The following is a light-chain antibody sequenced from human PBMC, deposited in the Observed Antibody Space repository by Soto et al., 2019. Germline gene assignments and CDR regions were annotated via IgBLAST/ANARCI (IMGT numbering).Light chain of an antibody. CDR2: DVA. CDR3: VSYTSSTTYV. J-gene: IGLJ1*01. CDR1: SSDVGGSNF. Sequence: QSVLTQPASVSDSPGQSITISCTGTSSDVGGSNFVSWYQQHPGKPPKLIIYDVANRPSGVSNRFSGSKSGSTASLIISRLQTEDAADYYCVSYTSSTTYVFGTGTKGTVL. V-gene: IGLV2-14*03.